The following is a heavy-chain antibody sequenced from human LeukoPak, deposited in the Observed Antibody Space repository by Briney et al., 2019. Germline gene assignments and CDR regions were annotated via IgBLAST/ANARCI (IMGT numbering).Heavy chain of an antibody. CDR2: ISGSGRST. Sequence: GGSLRLSCAASGFTFSSYGMSWVRQAPGKGLEWVSAISGSGRSTYYADSVKGRFTMSRDNSKNTLYLQMNSLRAEDTAVYYCAGTPYYYDSSGYYYLDWGQGTLVTVSS. J-gene: IGHJ1*01. V-gene: IGHV3-23*01. CDR3: AGTPYYYDSSGYYYLD. D-gene: IGHD3-22*01. CDR1: GFTFSSYG.